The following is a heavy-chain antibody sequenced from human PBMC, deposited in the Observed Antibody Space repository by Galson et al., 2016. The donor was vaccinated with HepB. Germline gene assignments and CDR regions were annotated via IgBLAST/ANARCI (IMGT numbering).Heavy chain of an antibody. J-gene: IGHJ4*02. V-gene: IGHV4-39*07. CDR1: GGSISSSSSF. CDR3: ATTWGY. D-gene: IGHD7-27*01. CDR2: ANYSGNT. Sequence: SETLSLTCTVSGGSISSSSSFWGWIRQSPGKGLEWIGSANYSGNTYYNPTVKSRVTISLDTSKNQVSLKLTSVNAADTAVYYCATTWGYWGQGTLVTVSS.